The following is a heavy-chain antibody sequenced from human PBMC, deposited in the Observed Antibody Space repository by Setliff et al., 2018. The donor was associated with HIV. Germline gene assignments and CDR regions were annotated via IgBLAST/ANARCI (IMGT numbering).Heavy chain of an antibody. CDR2: IHPGDSDT. D-gene: IGHD6-19*01. Sequence: GESLTISCRGFGYSFTTYWIGWVRQVPGKGLEWMGIIHPGDSDTTYSPSFQGQVTISVDKSINTAYLQWSSLKASDTAMYYCARRGISGWQSHGFDIWGQGTMVTVSS. V-gene: IGHV5-51*01. J-gene: IGHJ3*02. CDR1: GYSFTTYW. CDR3: ARRGISGWQSHGFDI.